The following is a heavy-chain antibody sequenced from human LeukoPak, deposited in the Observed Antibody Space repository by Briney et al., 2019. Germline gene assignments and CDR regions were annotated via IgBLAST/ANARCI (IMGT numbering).Heavy chain of an antibody. CDR2: IYYSGST. D-gene: IGHD6-13*01. J-gene: IGHJ4*02. CDR1: GGSISSGGYY. Sequence: SETLSLTCTVSGGSISSGGYYWSWIRQHPGKGLEWIGYIYYSGSTYYNPSLKSRVTISVDTSKNQFSLKLSSVTAADTAVYYCARGAAAGIFDYWGQGTLVTVSS. CDR3: ARGAAAGIFDY. V-gene: IGHV4-31*03.